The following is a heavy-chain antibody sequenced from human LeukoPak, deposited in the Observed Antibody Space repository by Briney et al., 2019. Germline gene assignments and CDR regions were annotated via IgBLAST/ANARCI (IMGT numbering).Heavy chain of an antibody. J-gene: IGHJ4*02. CDR3: AASSHSGSYRAY. V-gene: IGHV4-59*08. D-gene: IGHD3-10*01. CDR2: SHDSGES. CDR1: GGSISYYY. Sequence: SETLSLTCSVSGGSISYYYWSWIRQPPGKGLEWIGYSHDSGESNYNPSLQSRVIISRDTSKNQFSLNLMSVTAADTAVYYCAASSHSGSYRAYWGQGTPVTVS.